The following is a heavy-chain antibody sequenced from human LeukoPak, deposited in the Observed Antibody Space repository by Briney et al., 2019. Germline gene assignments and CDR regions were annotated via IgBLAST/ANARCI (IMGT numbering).Heavy chain of an antibody. CDR3: ARDHYGGYAYSDY. CDR2: IWYDGTNK. V-gene: IGHV3-33*01. Sequence: GGSLRLSCVASGFTFSCYGMHWVRQAPGKGLEWVAVIWYDGTNKYYADSVKGRFTISRDNSKNTLYLQMNSLRAEDTAVYYCARDHYGGYAYSDYWGQGALVIVSS. CDR1: GFTFSCYG. D-gene: IGHD5-12*01. J-gene: IGHJ4*02.